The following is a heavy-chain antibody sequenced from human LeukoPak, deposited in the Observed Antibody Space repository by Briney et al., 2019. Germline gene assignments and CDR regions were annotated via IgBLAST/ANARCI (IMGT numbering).Heavy chain of an antibody. CDR1: GFTFSNAW. Sequence: GGSLRLSCAASGFTFSNAWMTWVRQAPGKGLEWVANIKQDGSKKSYVDSVKGRFTISRDNAKNSLYLQMNSLRAEDTAIYYCTRVGYIDEGIDYWGQGTLVTISS. D-gene: IGHD5-24*01. J-gene: IGHJ4*02. CDR2: IKQDGSKK. CDR3: TRVGYIDEGIDY. V-gene: IGHV3-7*04.